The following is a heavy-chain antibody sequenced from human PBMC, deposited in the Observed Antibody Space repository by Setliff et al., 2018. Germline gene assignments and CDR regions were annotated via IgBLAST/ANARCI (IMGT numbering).Heavy chain of an antibody. CDR1: DDSISSRTYY. Sequence: SETLSLTCTVSDDSISSRTYYWSWIRQPAGKGLEWIGHIYTSWSTVYNPSLQSRVTISVDTSKNQFSLSLSSVTAADTAVYYCAKVSGFLYVDVWGKGTTVTRLL. CDR3: AKVSGFLYVDV. J-gene: IGHJ6*04. CDR2: IYTSWST. V-gene: IGHV4-61*09. D-gene: IGHD2-2*02.